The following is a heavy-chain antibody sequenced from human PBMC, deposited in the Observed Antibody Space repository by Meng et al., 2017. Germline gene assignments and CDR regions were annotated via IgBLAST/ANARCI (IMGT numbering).Heavy chain of an antibody. CDR2: INHSGST. CDR3: ARVQVVVAATHDYYYYGMDV. D-gene: IGHD2-15*01. CDR1: GGSFSGYY. V-gene: IGHV4-34*01. J-gene: IGHJ6*02. Sequence: SETLSLTCAVYGGSFSGYYCSWIRQPPGKGLERIGEINHSGSTNYNPSLKSRVTISVDTSKNQFSLKLSSVTAADTAVYYCARVQVVVAATHDYYYYGMDVWGQGTTVTVSS.